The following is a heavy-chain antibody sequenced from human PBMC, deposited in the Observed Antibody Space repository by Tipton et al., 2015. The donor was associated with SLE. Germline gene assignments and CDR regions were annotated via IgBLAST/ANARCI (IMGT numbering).Heavy chain of an antibody. V-gene: IGHV3-23*03. D-gene: IGHD3-3*01. Sequence: GSLRLSCAASGFTLSNYAMSWVRQAPGKGLEWVSIIYSDDISTYSADSVKGRFVTSRDNSKSTLFLQMNSLRAEDTAVYYCARSGPFLEWPPGAFDSWGRGTLVTVSS. J-gene: IGHJ3*02. CDR1: GFTLSNYA. CDR3: ARSGPFLEWPPGAFDS. CDR2: IYSDDIST.